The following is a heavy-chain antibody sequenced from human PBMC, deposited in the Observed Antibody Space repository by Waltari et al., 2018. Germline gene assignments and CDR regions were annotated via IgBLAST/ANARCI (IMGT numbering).Heavy chain of an antibody. J-gene: IGHJ4*02. CDR2: IYHSGST. V-gene: IGHV4-38-2*01. CDR1: GYSISSGYY. Sequence: QVQLQESGPGLVKPSETLSLPCAVSGYSISSGYYWGWIRQPPGKGLEWIGSIYHSGSTYYNPSLKSRVTISVDTSKNQFSLKLSSVTAADTAVYYCILAVAVGYFDYWGQGTLVTVSS. CDR3: ILAVAVGYFDY. D-gene: IGHD6-19*01.